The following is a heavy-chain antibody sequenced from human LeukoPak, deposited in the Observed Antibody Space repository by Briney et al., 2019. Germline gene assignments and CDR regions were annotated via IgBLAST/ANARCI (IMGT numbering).Heavy chain of an antibody. CDR1: GGSISSGSYY. CDR3: ARGVGMVRGAYYYYYMDV. Sequence: PSETLSLTCTVSGGSISSGSYYWSWIRQPAGKGLEWIGRIYTSGSTNYNPSLKSRVTISVDTSKNQFSLKLSSVTAADTAVYYCARGVGMVRGAYYYYYMDVWGKGTTVTISS. CDR2: IYTSGST. D-gene: IGHD3-10*01. J-gene: IGHJ6*03. V-gene: IGHV4-61*02.